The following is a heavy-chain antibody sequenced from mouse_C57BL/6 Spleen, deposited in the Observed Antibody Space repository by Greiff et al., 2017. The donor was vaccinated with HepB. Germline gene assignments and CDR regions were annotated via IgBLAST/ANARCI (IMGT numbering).Heavy chain of an antibody. CDR3: ARGYYGEEYYFDY. D-gene: IGHD1-1*01. CDR1: GFNIKDYY. J-gene: IGHJ2*01. CDR2: IDPEDGET. V-gene: IGHV14-2*01. Sequence: EVKVVESGAELVKPGASVKLSCTASGFNIKDYYMHWVKQRTEQGLEWIGRIDPEDGETKYAPKFQGKATITADTSSNTAYLQLSSLTSEDTAVYYCARGYYGEEYYFDYWGQGTTLTVSS.